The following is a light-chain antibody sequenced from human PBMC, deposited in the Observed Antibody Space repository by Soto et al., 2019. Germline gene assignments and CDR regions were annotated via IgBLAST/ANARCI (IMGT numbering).Light chain of an antibody. CDR2: GVS. V-gene: IGKV3-20*01. CDR1: QSVSSGY. Sequence: PGERATLSCRASQSVSSGYLAWYLQKPGQAPRLLIYGVSSRATGIPDRISGSGSGTDFTLTISRLEPEDSAVYFCQQYGRSPYSFGQGTNLEIK. J-gene: IGKJ2*03. CDR3: QQYGRSPYS.